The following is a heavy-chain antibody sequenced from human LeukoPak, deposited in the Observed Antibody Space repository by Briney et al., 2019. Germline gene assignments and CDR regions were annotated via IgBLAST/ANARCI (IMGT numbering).Heavy chain of an antibody. CDR3: ARDVAGGIYPAAIQRRSANYYYYMDV. V-gene: IGHV3-33*01. CDR2: IWYDGSNK. CDR1: GFNFSNYG. J-gene: IGHJ6*03. D-gene: IGHD2-2*02. Sequence: PGGSLRLSCAASGFNFSNYGMHWVRQAPGKGLEWVAVIWYDGSNKYYVDSVKGRFTISRDNAKNSLYLQMNSLRAEDTALYYCARDVAGGIYPAAIQRRSANYYYYMDVWGKGTTVTVSS.